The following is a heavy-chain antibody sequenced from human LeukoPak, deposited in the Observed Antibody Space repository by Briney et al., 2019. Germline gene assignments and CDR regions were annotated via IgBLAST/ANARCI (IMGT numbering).Heavy chain of an antibody. Sequence: GGSLRLSCAASGYTFTSYAMHWVRQAPGQRLEWMGWSNAGNGNTKYSQEFQGRDTITRDTSASTAYMELSSLRSEDMAVYYCAREGDFWSGHRYYFDYWGQGTLVTVSS. J-gene: IGHJ4*02. V-gene: IGHV1-3*02. CDR3: AREGDFWSGHRYYFDY. CDR1: GYTFTSYA. D-gene: IGHD3-3*01. CDR2: SNAGNGNT.